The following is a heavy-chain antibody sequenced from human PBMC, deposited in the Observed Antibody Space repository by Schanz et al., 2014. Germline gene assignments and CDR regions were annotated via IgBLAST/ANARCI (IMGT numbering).Heavy chain of an antibody. D-gene: IGHD5-18*01. J-gene: IGHJ5*02. CDR1: GGSISSSNW. CDR3: ARRSVSPSGNSYGYVVAWFDP. CDR2: IYHSGST. Sequence: QVQLQESGPGLVKPSGTLSLTCAVSGGSISSSNWWSWVRQPPGKGLEWIGEIYHSGSTNYKPSLKSRLTISADKSKNQFSLKLRSVTAADTAVYYCARRSVSPSGNSYGYVVAWFDPWGQGTLVTVSS. V-gene: IGHV4-4*02.